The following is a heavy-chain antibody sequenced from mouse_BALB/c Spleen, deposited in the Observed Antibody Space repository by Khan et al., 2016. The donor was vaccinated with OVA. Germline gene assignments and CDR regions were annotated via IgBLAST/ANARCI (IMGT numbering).Heavy chain of an antibody. J-gene: IGHJ2*01. CDR1: GYTFTTYW. V-gene: IGHV1-7*01. CDR2: INPTSGYT. Sequence: QVQLKQSGAELAKPGASVKMSCKASGYTFTTYWMHWVKQRPGQGLEWIGYINPTSGYTDYKEMIKDRATLSADKSSSTAYMQLSSLTSEDSAVYYCTRDRIDYWGQGTTLTVSS. CDR3: TRDRIDY.